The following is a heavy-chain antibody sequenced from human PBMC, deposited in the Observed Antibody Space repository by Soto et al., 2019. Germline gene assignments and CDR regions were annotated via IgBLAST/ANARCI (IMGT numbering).Heavy chain of an antibody. J-gene: IGHJ6*02. CDR2: ISYDGSNK. V-gene: IGHV3-30-3*01. CDR3: AKHGGRYCSSTSCYTYYYYYGMDV. D-gene: IGHD2-2*02. CDR1: GFTFSSYA. Sequence: PGGSLRLSCAASGFTFSSYAMHWVRQAPGKGLEWVAVISYDGSNKYYADSVKGRFTISRDNSKNTLYLQMNSLRAEDTAVYYCAKHGGRYCSSTSCYTYYYYYGMDVWGQGTTVTVS.